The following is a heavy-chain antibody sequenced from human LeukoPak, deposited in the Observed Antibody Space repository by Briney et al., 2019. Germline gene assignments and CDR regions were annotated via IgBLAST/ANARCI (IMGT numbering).Heavy chain of an antibody. Sequence: PSETLSLTCTVSGGSISSSSYYWGWIRQPPGKGLEWIGSIYYSGSTYYNPSLKGRVTISVDTSKNQFSLKLSSVTAADTAVYYCARSTVTGAYFDYWGQGTLVTVSS. V-gene: IGHV4-39*01. CDR2: IYYSGST. CDR1: GGSISSSSYY. D-gene: IGHD4-17*01. CDR3: ARSTVTGAYFDY. J-gene: IGHJ4*02.